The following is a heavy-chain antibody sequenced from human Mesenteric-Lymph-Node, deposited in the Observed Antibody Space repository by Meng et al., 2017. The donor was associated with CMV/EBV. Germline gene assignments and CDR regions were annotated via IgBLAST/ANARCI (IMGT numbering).Heavy chain of an antibody. V-gene: IGHV1-2*06. J-gene: IGHJ4*02. D-gene: IGHD4-17*01. CDR2: INPNSGAT. Sequence: GYTFIDSYIHWVRQAPGQGLEWMGRINPNSGATDYAQKFRARITLTRDTSVSTVYMQISRLRSDDTAVYYCARPLRLSAETTRGLGYWGQGTLVTSPQ. CDR3: ARPLRLSAETTRGLGY. CDR1: GYTFIDSY.